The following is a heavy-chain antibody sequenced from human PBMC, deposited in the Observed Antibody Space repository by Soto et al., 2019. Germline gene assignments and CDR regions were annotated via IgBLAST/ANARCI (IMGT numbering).Heavy chain of an antibody. D-gene: IGHD5-18*01. CDR3: ARDQTEDTAMEGYYYYGMDV. CDR1: GYTFTSYA. V-gene: IGHV1-3*01. CDR2: INAGNGNT. Sequence: ASVKVSCKASGYTFTSYARHWVRQAPGQRLEWMGWINAGNGNTKYSQKFQGRVTITRDTSASTAYMELSSLRSEDTAVYYCARDQTEDTAMEGYYYYGMDVWGQGTTVTVSS. J-gene: IGHJ6*02.